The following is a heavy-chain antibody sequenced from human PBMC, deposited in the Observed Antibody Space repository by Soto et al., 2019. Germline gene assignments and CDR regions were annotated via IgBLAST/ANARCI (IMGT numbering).Heavy chain of an antibody. J-gene: IGHJ6*02. CDR1: GFSIGDYG. Sequence: GGSLRLSCAASGFSIGDYGMEWVRQAQGKGLEWVARISYDGSNTYYADSVKGRFTITRDNSKDTLFLQMTGLRREDTAVYYCAKGAGDRLSLGMDVWGQGTTVTVSS. CDR3: AKGAGDRLSLGMDV. CDR2: ISYDGSNT. V-gene: IGHV3-30*18. D-gene: IGHD1-26*01.